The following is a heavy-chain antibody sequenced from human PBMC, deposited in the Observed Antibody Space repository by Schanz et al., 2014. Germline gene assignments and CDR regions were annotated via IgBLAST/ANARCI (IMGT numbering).Heavy chain of an antibody. Sequence: QVQLQESGPGLVKPSGTLSLTCAVSGGSISSSNWWSWVRQPPGKGLEWIGEIYHSGSTNYNPSLKSRVTISVDKSKNQISLKMTSVNHADTAVYYCARSVGMVRRYFDSWGQGNLVTVSS. CDR2: IYHSGST. CDR1: GGSISSSNW. V-gene: IGHV4-4*02. CDR3: ARSVGMVRRYFDS. J-gene: IGHJ4*02. D-gene: IGHD5-18*01.